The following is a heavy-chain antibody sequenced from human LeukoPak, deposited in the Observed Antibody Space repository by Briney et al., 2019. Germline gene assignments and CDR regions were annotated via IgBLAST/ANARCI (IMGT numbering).Heavy chain of an antibody. Sequence: GGSLRLSCAASGFTFSSYSMIWVRQAPGKGLERVSSISSSSSYIFFADSVKGRFTISRDNAKHSLYLQMNSLRAEDTAVYYCAELGITMIGGVWGKGTTVTISS. J-gene: IGHJ6*04. CDR1: GFTFSSYS. D-gene: IGHD3-10*02. V-gene: IGHV3-21*01. CDR3: AELGITMIGGV. CDR2: ISSSSSYI.